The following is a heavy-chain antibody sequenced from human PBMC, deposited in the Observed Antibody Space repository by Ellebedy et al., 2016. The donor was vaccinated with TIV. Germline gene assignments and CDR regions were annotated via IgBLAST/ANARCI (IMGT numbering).Heavy chain of an antibody. D-gene: IGHD6-19*01. V-gene: IGHV3-30-3*01. CDR1: GFTFSSYA. J-gene: IGHJ6*02. CDR3: ARDSRWLESYYYYGMDV. CDR2: ISYGGSNK. Sequence: GESLKISCAASGFTFSSYAMHWVRQAPGKGLEWVAIISYGGSNKYYADSVKGRFTISRDNSKNTLYLQMNSLRAEDTAVYYCARDSRWLESYYYYGMDVWGQGTTVTVSS.